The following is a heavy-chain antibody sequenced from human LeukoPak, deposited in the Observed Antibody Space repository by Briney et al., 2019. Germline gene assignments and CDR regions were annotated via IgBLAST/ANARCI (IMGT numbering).Heavy chain of an antibody. CDR2: ISGSGGST. D-gene: IGHD2-21*02. V-gene: IGHV3-23*01. CDR1: GFTFSSYA. J-gene: IGHJ4*02. Sequence: PGGSLRLSCAASGFTFSSYAMSWVRQTPGKGLEWVSAISGSGGSTYYADSVKGRFTISRDNSKNTLYLQMNSLRAEDTAVYYCAKCSHIVVVTAVIDYWGQGTLVTVSS. CDR3: AKCSHIVVVTAVIDY.